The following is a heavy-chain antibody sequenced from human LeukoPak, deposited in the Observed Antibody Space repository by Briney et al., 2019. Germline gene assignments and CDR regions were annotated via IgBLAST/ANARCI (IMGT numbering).Heavy chain of an antibody. J-gene: IGHJ4*02. V-gene: IGHV3-30*02. CDR2: IRYGGNNK. CDR3: AKGSDYYDSSGYSH. D-gene: IGHD3-22*01. Sequence: PGGSLRLSCAASGFTFSRNGMHWVRQAPGKGLEWVAFIRYGGNNKYYADSVKGRSTISRDNSKNTLYLQMNSLRAEDTAVYYCAKGSDYYDSSGYSHWGQGTLVTVSS. CDR1: GFTFSRNG.